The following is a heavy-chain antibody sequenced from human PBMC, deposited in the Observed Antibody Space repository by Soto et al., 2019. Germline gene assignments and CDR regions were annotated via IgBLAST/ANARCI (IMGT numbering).Heavy chain of an antibody. Sequence: GASVKVSCKASGGTFSSYAISCVRQAPGQGLEWMGGIIPIFGTANYAQKFQGRVTITADESTSTAYMELSSLRSEDTAVYYCARDWMGATNVYWGQGTLVTVSS. CDR2: IIPIFGTA. D-gene: IGHD1-26*01. CDR3: ARDWMGATNVY. V-gene: IGHV1-69*13. J-gene: IGHJ4*02. CDR1: GGTFSSYA.